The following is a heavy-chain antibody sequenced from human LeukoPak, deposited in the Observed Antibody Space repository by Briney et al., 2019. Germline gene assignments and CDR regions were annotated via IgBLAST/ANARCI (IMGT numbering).Heavy chain of an antibody. CDR3: AKQRHDFWSGFDY. D-gene: IGHD3-3*01. CDR1: GFTFSTYS. CDR2: ISSSSSTI. V-gene: IGHV3-48*01. J-gene: IGHJ4*02. Sequence: GGSLRLSCAASGFTFSTYSMNWVRQAPGKGLEWVSYISSSSSTIYYADSVKGRFTISRDNSKNTLYLQMNSLRAEDTALFYCAKQRHDFWSGFDYWGQGSLVTVSS.